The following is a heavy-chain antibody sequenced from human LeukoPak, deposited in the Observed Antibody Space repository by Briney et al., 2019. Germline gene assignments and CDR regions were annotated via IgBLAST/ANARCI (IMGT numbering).Heavy chain of an antibody. Sequence: PSQTLSLTCTVSGGSISSGGYYWSWMRQHQGKGLEWIGFIYYSGTAYYNPSLNSRVSISIDTSNDHFSLKLSSVTAADTAIYYCARATGGAAAADFDPWGQGTLVTVSS. CDR3: ARATGGAAAADFDP. CDR1: GGSISSGGYY. J-gene: IGHJ5*02. V-gene: IGHV4-31*03. CDR2: IYYSGTA. D-gene: IGHD6-13*01.